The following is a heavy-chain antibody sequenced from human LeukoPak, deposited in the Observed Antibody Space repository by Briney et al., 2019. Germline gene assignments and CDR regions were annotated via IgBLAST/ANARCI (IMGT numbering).Heavy chain of an antibody. V-gene: IGHV4-30-2*01. CDR3: ARNGGESTHFDY. J-gene: IGHJ4*02. D-gene: IGHD2-21*01. CDR1: GGSISSGGYS. Sequence: SETLSLTCAVSGGSISSGGYSWSWIRQPPGKGLEWIGYIYHSGSTYYNPSLKSRVTISVDRSKNQFSLKLSSVTAADTAVYYCARNGGESTHFDYWGQGTLVTVSS. CDR2: IYHSGST.